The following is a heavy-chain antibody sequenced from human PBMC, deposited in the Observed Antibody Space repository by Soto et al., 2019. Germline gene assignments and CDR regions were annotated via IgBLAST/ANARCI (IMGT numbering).Heavy chain of an antibody. J-gene: IGHJ3*02. Sequence: QVQLVESGGGVVQPGRSLRLSCAASTFTFSTYGMHWVRQAPGKGLEWVAFISNDGSNKYYADSVKGRFTISRDNSRNTLYLQINSLRADDTAVFYCAGEDLAAPGSTFDIWGQGTMVTVSS. V-gene: IGHV3-30-3*01. CDR2: ISNDGSNK. CDR1: TFTFSTYG. D-gene: IGHD6-13*01. CDR3: AGEDLAAPGSTFDI.